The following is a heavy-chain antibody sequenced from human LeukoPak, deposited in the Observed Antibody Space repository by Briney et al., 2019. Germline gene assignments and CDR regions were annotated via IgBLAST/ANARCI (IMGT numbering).Heavy chain of an antibody. CDR2: INSGGRT. Sequence: PGGSLRLSCAASGLSVSSNYMSWVRQAPGKGLEWVSAINSGGRTYYADSVKGRFTISRDNSKNTLYLQMTSLRAEDTAVYYCANSSWSHFDPWGQGTLVTVSS. V-gene: IGHV3-53*01. CDR1: GLSVSSNY. J-gene: IGHJ5*02. CDR3: ANSSWSHFDP. D-gene: IGHD3-3*01.